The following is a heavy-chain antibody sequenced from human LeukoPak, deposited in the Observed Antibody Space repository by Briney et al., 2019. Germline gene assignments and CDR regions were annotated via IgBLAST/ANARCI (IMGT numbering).Heavy chain of an antibody. CDR2: INPSGGST. D-gene: IGHD3-16*01. CDR3: AREEAGGLFDY. J-gene: IGHJ4*02. V-gene: IGHV1-46*01. CDR1: GYTFTSYY. Sequence: GASVKVSCKASGYTFTSYYMHWVRQAPGQGLEWMGIINPSGGSTSYAQKFQGRVTMTRDTSTSTVYMEMSSLRPEDTAVYYCAREEAGGLFDYWGQGTLVTVSS.